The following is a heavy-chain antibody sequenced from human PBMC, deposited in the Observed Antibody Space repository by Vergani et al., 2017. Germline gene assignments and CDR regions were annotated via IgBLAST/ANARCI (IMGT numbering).Heavy chain of an antibody. V-gene: IGHV4-39*01. CDR1: GDSIISRSYY. Sequence: QMQLQESGPGLVKASETLSLTCTVSGDSIISRSYYWGWIRQPPGKGLEWIGSIYNSGNGDSSSSLKSRVTISADTSKNQFSLRLTSVTAADTAVYYCASGKCESDSTSHFRGRYFDVWGRGTLVTVPS. J-gene: IGHJ2*01. D-gene: IGHD1-26*01. CDR2: IYNSGNG. CDR3: ASGKCESDSTSHFRGRYFDV.